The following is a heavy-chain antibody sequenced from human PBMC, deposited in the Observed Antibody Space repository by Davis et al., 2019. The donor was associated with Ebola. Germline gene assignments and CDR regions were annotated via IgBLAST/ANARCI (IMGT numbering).Heavy chain of an antibody. D-gene: IGHD6-25*01. V-gene: IGHV1-46*01. CDR3: AAHSSRYTDVDY. J-gene: IGHJ4*02. CDR1: GYTFTSYY. Sequence: ASVKVSCKASGYTFTSYYMHWVRQAPGQGLEWMGIINPSGGSTSYAQKFQGRVTMTRDTSTSTVYMKLSSLRSEDTAVYYCAAHSSRYTDVDYWGQGTLVTVSS. CDR2: INPSGGST.